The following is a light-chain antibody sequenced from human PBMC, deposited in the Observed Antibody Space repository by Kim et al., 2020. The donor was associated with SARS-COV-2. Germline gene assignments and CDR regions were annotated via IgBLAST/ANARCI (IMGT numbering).Light chain of an antibody. J-gene: IGLJ2*01. Sequence: SYELTQPPSVSVSPGQTASITCSGDKLGDKYACWYQQKPGQSPVLVIYQDDKRPSGIPERFSGSNSGNTATLTISGTQAMDEADYFCQAWDSSTFVVLGG. V-gene: IGLV3-1*01. CDR1: KLGDKY. CDR3: QAWDSSTFVV. CDR2: QDD.